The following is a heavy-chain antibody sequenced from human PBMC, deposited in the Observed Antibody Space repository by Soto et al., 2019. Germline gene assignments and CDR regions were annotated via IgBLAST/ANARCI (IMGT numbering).Heavy chain of an antibody. CDR1: GGTFSRHA. CDR2: IIPFFGTA. J-gene: IGHJ4*02. Sequence: QVQLVQSGSEVKTLGSSLQVSCKAAGGTFSRHAISWVRQAPGQGLEWMGGIIPFFGTANYAKKFQGRLTVTADKVTSTAYMELTSLISEDTAIYYCTRSTPQAGSYVQIFDYWGQGALVTVSS. CDR3: TRSTPQAGSYVQIFDY. D-gene: IGHD1-1*01. V-gene: IGHV1-69*06.